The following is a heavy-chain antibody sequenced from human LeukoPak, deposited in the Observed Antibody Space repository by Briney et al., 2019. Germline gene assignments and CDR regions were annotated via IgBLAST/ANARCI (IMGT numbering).Heavy chain of an antibody. J-gene: IGHJ2*01. D-gene: IGHD1-26*01. CDR3: ARTIVGATVDWYFDL. CDR2: ISDRGSSK. Sequence: PGGSLRLSCAASGFNFGDFYMSWIRQAPGKGLEFISYISDRGSSKDYVDSVRGRFTISRDNANNSLYLQMNTLRVEDTAIYYCARTIVGATVDWYFDLWGRGTPVTVSS. V-gene: IGHV3-11*04. CDR1: GFNFGDFY.